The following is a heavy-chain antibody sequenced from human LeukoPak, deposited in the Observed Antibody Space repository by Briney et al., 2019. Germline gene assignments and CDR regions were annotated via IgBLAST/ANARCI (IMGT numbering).Heavy chain of an antibody. CDR1: GFTFSSYA. CDR2: ISGSGGST. J-gene: IGHJ4*02. V-gene: IGHV3-23*01. CDR3: ARGSFLITFGGFIG. Sequence: GGSLRLSCAASGFTFSSYAMSWVRQAPGKGLEWVSAISGSGGSTYYADSVKGRFTISRDNAKNSLFLQMNCLRAEDTAVYYCARGSFLITFGGFIGWGQGTLVTVSS. D-gene: IGHD3-16*02.